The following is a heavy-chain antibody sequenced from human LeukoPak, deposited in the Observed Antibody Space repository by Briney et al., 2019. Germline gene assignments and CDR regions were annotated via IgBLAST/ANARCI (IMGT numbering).Heavy chain of an antibody. V-gene: IGHV4-59*01. D-gene: IGHD2-2*01. J-gene: IGHJ6*03. CDR3: ARGPDYYYHYMDV. CDR2: IHYSGRT. CDR1: GGSFSPYY. Sequence: SETLSLTCTVSGGSFSPYYGSWIRQSPGKGLEWIAYIHYSGRTNYNPSLKSRVTISVDTSKNQFSLKLSSVTAADTAVYYCARGPDYYYHYMDVWGKGTTVTVSS.